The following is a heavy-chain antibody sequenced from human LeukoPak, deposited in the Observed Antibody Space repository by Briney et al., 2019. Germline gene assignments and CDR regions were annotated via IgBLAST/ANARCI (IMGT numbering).Heavy chain of an antibody. D-gene: IGHD1-26*01. CDR3: ARLVGGSLYFDY. Sequence: PGGSRRLSCAASGFTFSSYAMHWVRQAPGKGLEYVSAISSNGGSTYYANSVKGRFTISRDNSKNTLYLQMGSLRAEDMAVYYCARLVGGSLYFDYWGQGTLVTVSS. CDR2: ISSNGGST. CDR1: GFTFSSYA. J-gene: IGHJ4*02. V-gene: IGHV3-64*01.